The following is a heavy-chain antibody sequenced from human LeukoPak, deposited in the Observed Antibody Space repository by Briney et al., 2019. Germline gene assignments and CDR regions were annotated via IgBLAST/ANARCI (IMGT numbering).Heavy chain of an antibody. CDR2: INPSGGST. V-gene: IGHV1-46*01. D-gene: IGHD1-26*01. J-gene: IGHJ6*01. CDR3: ARGWELLPNYYYYYGMDV. Sequence: ASVKVSCKASGYTFTSYYMHWVRQAPGQGLEWMGIINPSGGSTSYAQKFQGRVTMTRNTSISTAYMELSSLRSEDTAVYYCARGWELLPNYYYYYGMDVWGQGTTVTVSS. CDR1: GYTFTSYY.